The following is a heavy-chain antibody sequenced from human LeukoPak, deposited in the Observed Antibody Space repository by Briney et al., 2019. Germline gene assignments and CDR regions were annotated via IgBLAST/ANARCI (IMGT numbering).Heavy chain of an antibody. CDR2: INHPGTEK. J-gene: IGHJ4*02. CDR3: TRDWLDASLDY. CDR1: GFSFRDFC. V-gene: IGHV3-7*01. Sequence: GGSLRLSCAASGFSFRDFCMSWVRQAPGKGLGWVAFINHPGTEKYYVDSVEGRFTISRDNAKNSLYLQMNSLRAEDTAIYYCTRDWLDASLDYWGQGVLVTVSS. D-gene: IGHD6-19*01.